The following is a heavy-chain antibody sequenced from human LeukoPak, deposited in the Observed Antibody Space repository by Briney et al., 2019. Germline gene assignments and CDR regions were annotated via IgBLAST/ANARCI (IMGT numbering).Heavy chain of an antibody. J-gene: IGHJ1*01. Sequence: GGSLRLSCAASGFTFDDYAMHWVRQAPGKGLEWVSLISWDGGSTYCADSVKGRFTISRDNSKNSLYLQMNSLRAEDTALYYCAKDIQAAVGTPYFQHWGQGTLVTVSS. V-gene: IGHV3-43D*04. CDR3: AKDIQAAVGTPYFQH. CDR1: GFTFDDYA. CDR2: ISWDGGST. D-gene: IGHD6-13*01.